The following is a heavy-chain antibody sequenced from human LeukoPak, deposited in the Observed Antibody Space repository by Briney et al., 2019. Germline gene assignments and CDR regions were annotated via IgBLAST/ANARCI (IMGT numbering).Heavy chain of an antibody. CDR2: IYASGST. CDR1: GGSISSYY. CDR3: ARDSNLEYSSSRGLGR. V-gene: IGHV4-4*07. Sequence: PSETLSLTCTVSGGSISSYYRSWIRQPAGKGLEWIGRIYASGSTYYNPSLKSRVTMSVDTSKNQFSLRLTTVTAADTAVYYCARDSNLEYSSSRGLGRWGQGTLVTVSS. D-gene: IGHD6-6*01. J-gene: IGHJ4*02.